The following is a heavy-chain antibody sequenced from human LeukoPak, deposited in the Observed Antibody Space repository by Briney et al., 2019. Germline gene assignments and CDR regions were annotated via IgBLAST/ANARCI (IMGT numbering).Heavy chain of an antibody. Sequence: SETLSLTCTVSGGSISSSSYYWGWIRQPPGKGLEWIGSIYHSGSTNYNPSLKSRVTISVDTSKNQFSLKLSSVTAADTAVYYCARRIAAAGLTRSYYYYYMDVWGKGTTVTISS. D-gene: IGHD6-13*01. CDR1: GGSISSSSYY. J-gene: IGHJ6*03. CDR2: IYHSGST. V-gene: IGHV4-39*07. CDR3: ARRIAAAGLTRSYYYYYMDV.